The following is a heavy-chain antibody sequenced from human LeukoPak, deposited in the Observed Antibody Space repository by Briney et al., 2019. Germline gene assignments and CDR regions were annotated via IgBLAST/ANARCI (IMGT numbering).Heavy chain of an antibody. CDR2: IIPILGIA. CDR1: GGTFSSYT. J-gene: IGHJ4*02. Sequence: SVKVSCKASGGTFSSYTIGWVRQAPGHGREWMGRIIPILGIANYAQKFQGRVTITADKSTSTAYMELSSLRSEDTAVYYCAREVGYRYGLDYWGQGTLVTVSS. D-gene: IGHD5-18*01. CDR3: AREVGYRYGLDY. V-gene: IGHV1-69*04.